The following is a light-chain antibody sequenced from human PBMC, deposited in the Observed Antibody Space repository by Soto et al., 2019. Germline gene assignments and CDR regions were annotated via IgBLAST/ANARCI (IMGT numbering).Light chain of an antibody. CDR2: DAS. Sequence: EIVLTQSPATLSLSPGESATLSCGASQSGSSNSLAWYQQKPGLAPRLLLYDASRRATGIPDRFSGSGSGTDFSLTISRLEPEDFAVYYCQQYGTSLRTFGQGTKVEFK. J-gene: IGKJ1*01. CDR3: QQYGTSLRT. CDR1: QSGSSNS. V-gene: IGKV3D-20*01.